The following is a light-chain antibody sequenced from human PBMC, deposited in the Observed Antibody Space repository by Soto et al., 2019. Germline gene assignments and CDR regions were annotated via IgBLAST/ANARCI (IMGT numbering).Light chain of an antibody. Sequence: QSALTQPRSVSGSPGQSVTISCTGTSSDVGGYNYVSWYQQHPGKAPKLIIYDVSKRPSGVPDRFSGSKSGNTASLTISVRQDEDEADYYCCSYAGSYTLVFGTGTKLTVL. CDR3: CSYAGSYTLV. CDR2: DVS. V-gene: IGLV2-11*01. J-gene: IGLJ1*01. CDR1: SSDVGGYNY.